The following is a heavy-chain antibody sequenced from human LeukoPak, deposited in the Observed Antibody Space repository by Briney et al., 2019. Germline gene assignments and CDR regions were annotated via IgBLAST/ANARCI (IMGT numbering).Heavy chain of an antibody. Sequence: SETLSLTCAVYGGSFSGYYWSWIRQPPGKGLEWIGEINHSGSTNYNPSLKSRVTISVDTSKNQFSPKLSSVTAADTAVYYCASEYVAVALPDYWGQGTLVTVSS. CDR3: ASEYVAVALPDY. CDR2: INHSGST. CDR1: GGSFSGYY. J-gene: IGHJ4*02. V-gene: IGHV4-34*01. D-gene: IGHD6-19*01.